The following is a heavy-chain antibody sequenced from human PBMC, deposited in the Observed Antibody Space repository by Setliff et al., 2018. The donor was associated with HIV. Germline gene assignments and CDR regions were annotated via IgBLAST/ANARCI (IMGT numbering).Heavy chain of an antibody. J-gene: IGHJ6*02. Sequence: SETLSLTCTVSGGPMNTGGYYWSWIRHHPGKGLEWVGYIFYSGSTYYNPSLKSRVTISVETSKNQFYLKLSSVTAADTAVYYCARDRGDGSGSYYRRDYYYYYGMDVWGQGTTVTVSS. CDR1: GGPMNTGGYY. D-gene: IGHD3-10*01. CDR3: ARDRGDGSGSYYRRDYYYYYGMDV. V-gene: IGHV4-31*03. CDR2: IFYSGST.